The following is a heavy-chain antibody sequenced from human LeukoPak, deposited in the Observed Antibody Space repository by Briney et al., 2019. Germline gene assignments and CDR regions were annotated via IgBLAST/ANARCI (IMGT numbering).Heavy chain of an antibody. J-gene: IGHJ4*02. Sequence: SETLSLTCTVSGGSIGSSRYYWCWIRHPPRTWLAWIGSIYYSGSTYYNPSLKSRVTISVDTSKNQFSLKLSSVTAADTAVYYCARHGSGWYYFDYWGQGTLVTVSS. CDR1: GGSIGSSRYY. CDR3: ARHGSGWYYFDY. V-gene: IGHV4-39*01. D-gene: IGHD3-10*01. CDR2: IYYSGST.